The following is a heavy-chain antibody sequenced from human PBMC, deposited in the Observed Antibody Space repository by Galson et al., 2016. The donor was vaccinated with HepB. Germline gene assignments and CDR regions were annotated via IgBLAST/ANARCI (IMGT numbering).Heavy chain of an antibody. D-gene: IGHD6-19*01. CDR2: INEDGSRT. CDR1: GFRFSAYW. J-gene: IGHJ3*02. CDR3: WSGYTSGI. Sequence: SLRLSCAASGFRFSAYWLAWVRQAPGKGLESVANINEDGSRTHYLDSAKGRFTISRDNAKNSVALQMDSLRADDTALYYCWSGYTSGIWGQGTRGTVSS. V-gene: IGHV3-7*01.